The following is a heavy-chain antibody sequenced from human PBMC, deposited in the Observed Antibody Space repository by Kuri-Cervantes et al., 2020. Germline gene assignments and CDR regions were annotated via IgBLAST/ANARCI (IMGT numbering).Heavy chain of an antibody. CDR1: GFTFSSYS. CDR3: ARALYSYGPSGFDY. D-gene: IGHD5-18*01. V-gene: IGHV3-48*01. J-gene: IGHJ4*02. Sequence: LSLTCAASGFTFSSYSMNWVRQAPGKGLEWVSYISSSSSTIYYADSVKGRFTISRDNAKNSLYLQMNSLRAEDTAVYYCARALYSYGPSGFDYWGQGTLVTVSS. CDR2: ISSSSSTI.